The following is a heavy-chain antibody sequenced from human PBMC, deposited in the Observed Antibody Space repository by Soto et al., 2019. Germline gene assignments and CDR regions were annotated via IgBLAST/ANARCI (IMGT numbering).Heavy chain of an antibody. CDR3: ARELRGRTINEH. J-gene: IGHJ1*01. V-gene: IGHV4-4*07. D-gene: IGHD5-12*01. Sequence: QVQLQESGPRLVKPSETLSLTCSVSGDSITSYYWAWIRQPAGKGLEWIGRIYSSTFTKDGESPIYKPSSTSRGTISADKSKNQSPLRLNSVTAADTAIYYCARELRGRTINEHWGQGNLVTVSS. CDR1: GDSITSYY. CDR2: IYSSTFTKDGESP.